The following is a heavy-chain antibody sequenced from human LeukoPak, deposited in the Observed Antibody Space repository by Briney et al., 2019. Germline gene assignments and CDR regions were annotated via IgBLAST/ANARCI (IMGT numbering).Heavy chain of an antibody. CDR1: GGSISSSSYY. CDR3: ARGDYVDPEFDY. V-gene: IGHV4-39*01. Sequence: PSETLSLTCTVSGGSISSSSYYWGWIRQPPGKGLEWFGSIYYSGSTYYNPSLKSRVTISVDTSKNQFSLKLSSVTAADTAVYYCARGDYVDPEFDYWGQGTLVTVSS. D-gene: IGHD4-17*01. J-gene: IGHJ4*02. CDR2: IYYSGST.